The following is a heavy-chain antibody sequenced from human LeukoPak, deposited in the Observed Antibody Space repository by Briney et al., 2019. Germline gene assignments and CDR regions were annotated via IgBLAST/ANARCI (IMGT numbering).Heavy chain of an antibody. Sequence: PGGSLRLSCAASGFTFSNYAMHWVRQAPGKGLEWVAVISFDGTNKYYANSVQGRFTISRDNSKNTLYLQMSRLRAEDTALYYCARDMYDNGWSSFDYWGQGTLVTVSS. J-gene: IGHJ4*02. V-gene: IGHV3-30-3*01. D-gene: IGHD3-10*01. CDR2: ISFDGTNK. CDR1: GFTFSNYA. CDR3: ARDMYDNGWSSFDY.